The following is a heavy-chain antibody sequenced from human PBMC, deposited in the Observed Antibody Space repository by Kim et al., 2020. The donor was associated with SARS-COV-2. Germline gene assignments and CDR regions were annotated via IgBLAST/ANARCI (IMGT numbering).Heavy chain of an antibody. CDR3: ARDLLHSGYDY. CDR2: NI. J-gene: IGHJ4*02. D-gene: IGHD5-12*01. Sequence: NIKYSQKFQGSATLTWDTSASTAYMGLRALTSEDTAVYYCARDLLHSGYDYWGQGTLVTVSS. V-gene: IGHV1-3*01.